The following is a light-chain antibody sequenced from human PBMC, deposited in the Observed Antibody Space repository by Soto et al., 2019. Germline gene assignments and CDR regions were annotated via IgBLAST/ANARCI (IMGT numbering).Light chain of an antibody. V-gene: IGLV6-57*03. CDR1: SGSIASNY. CDR2: EDN. J-gene: IGLJ2*01. CDR3: QSYDSSNRGV. Sequence: NFMLTQPHSVSESPGKTVTISCTRSSGSIASNYVQWYQQRPGSAPTTVTYEDNQRPSGVPDRFSGSIDSSSNSASLTISGLKTEDEADYYCQSYDSSNRGVFGGGTKVTVL.